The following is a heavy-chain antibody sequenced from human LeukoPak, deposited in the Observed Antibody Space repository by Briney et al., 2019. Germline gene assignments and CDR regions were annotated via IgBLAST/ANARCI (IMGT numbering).Heavy chain of an antibody. Sequence: ASVTVSFTASVYTFTSYYMHWVRQAPGQGLEWMGIINPSGGSTSYAQKFQGRVTMTRDTSTSTVYMELSSLRSEDTAVYYCAKVEGNSRGYRGFDPWGQGTPVTVSS. CDR1: VYTFTSYY. D-gene: IGHD6-25*01. V-gene: IGHV1-46*01. CDR3: AKVEGNSRGYRGFDP. J-gene: IGHJ5*02. CDR2: INPSGGST.